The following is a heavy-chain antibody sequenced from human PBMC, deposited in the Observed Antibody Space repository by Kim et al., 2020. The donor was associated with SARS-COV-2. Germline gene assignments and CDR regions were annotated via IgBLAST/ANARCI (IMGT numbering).Heavy chain of an antibody. CDR2: IRGDGDTT. J-gene: IGHJ4*02. Sequence: GGSLRLSCVASGFPLRNYMMTWVRQVPGKGLEWVATIRGDGDTTYYADSVKGRFTISRDNSRNTVFLQMNSLRAEDTALYYCAKEIRDPTILRYFDYWGPGPLVRVSS. CDR1: GFPLRNYM. D-gene: IGHD3-9*01. CDR3: AKEIRDPTILRYFDY. V-gene: IGHV3-23*01.